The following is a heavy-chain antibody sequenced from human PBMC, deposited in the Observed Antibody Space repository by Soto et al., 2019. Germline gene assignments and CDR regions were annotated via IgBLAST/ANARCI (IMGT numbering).Heavy chain of an antibody. D-gene: IGHD5-12*01. Sequence: GGSLRLSCAASGFSFSTYDMNWVRQAPGKGLEWVSYISGGSSRIFYADSVKGRFTISRDNAKNSLYLQMNSLRDEDTGVYYCARVIYGGWSTIKDYYYYAMDVWGPGTTVTVS. J-gene: IGHJ6*02. CDR3: ARVIYGGWSTIKDYYYYAMDV. CDR2: ISGGSSRI. V-gene: IGHV3-48*02. CDR1: GFSFSTYD.